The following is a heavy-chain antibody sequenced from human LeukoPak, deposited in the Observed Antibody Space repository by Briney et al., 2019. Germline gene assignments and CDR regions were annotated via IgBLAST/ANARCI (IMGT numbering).Heavy chain of an antibody. D-gene: IGHD3-10*01. CDR2: ISSSSSYI. CDR3: AREILWFGEPKYYYGMDV. V-gene: IGHV3-21*01. Sequence: PGGSLRLSCAASGFTFSSYSMNWVRQAPGKGLEWVSSISSSSSYIYYADSVKGRFTISRDNAKNSLYLQMNSLRAEDTAVYYCAREILWFGEPKYYYGMDVWGQGTTVTVSS. J-gene: IGHJ6*02. CDR1: GFTFSSYS.